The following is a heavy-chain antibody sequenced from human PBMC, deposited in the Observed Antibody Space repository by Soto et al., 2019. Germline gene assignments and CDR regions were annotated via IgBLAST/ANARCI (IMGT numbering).Heavy chain of an antibody. Sequence: QVQLQESGPGLVKPSETLSLTCTVSGGSISSYYWSWIRQPPGKGLEWIGYIYYSGSTNYNPSLKSRVTISVDTSKNQFSLKLSSVTAADTAVYYCARDSHDSSGYWYGMDVWGQGTTVTVSS. CDR3: ARDSHDSSGYWYGMDV. CDR1: GGSISSYY. V-gene: IGHV4-59*01. D-gene: IGHD3-22*01. CDR2: IYYSGST. J-gene: IGHJ6*02.